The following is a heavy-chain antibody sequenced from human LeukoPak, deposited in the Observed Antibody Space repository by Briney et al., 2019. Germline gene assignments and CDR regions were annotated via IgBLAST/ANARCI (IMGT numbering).Heavy chain of an antibody. V-gene: IGHV1-46*01. Sequence: ASVKVSCKASGYTFTSYYMHWVLQAPGQGLEWMGIINPSCGSTSYAQKFQGRVTMTRDTSTSTVYMELSSLRSEGTAVYYCARANLVVVPAAIIQGYYYYYMDVWGKGTTVTVSS. CDR2: INPSCGST. CDR1: GYTFTSYY. CDR3: ARANLVVVPAAIIQGYYYYYMDV. J-gene: IGHJ6*03. D-gene: IGHD2-2*01.